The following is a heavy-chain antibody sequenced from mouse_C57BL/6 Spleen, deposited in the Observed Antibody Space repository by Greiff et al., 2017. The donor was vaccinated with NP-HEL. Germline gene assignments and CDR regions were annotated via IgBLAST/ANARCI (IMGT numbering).Heavy chain of an antibody. Sequence: VQLQQSGPELVKPGASVKIPCKASGYTFTDYNMDWVKQSHGKSLEWIGDINPNNGGTIYNQKFKGKATLTVDKSSSTAYMELRSLTSEDTAVYYCARSDYYGIEAWFAYWGQGTLVTVSA. CDR1: GYTFTDYN. CDR3: ARSDYYGIEAWFAY. CDR2: INPNNGGT. D-gene: IGHD1-1*01. J-gene: IGHJ3*01. V-gene: IGHV1-18*01.